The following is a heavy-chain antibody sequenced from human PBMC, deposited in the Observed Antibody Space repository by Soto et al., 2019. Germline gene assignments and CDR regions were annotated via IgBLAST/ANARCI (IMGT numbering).Heavy chain of an antibody. Sequence: SETLSLTCTVSGASISRSPYCWAWIRQPPGKGLEWVGSLCYSGNYYRPSLKSRVTISVDTSKNQFSLKLSSVTAADTAVYYCARDTSVSSRAYSASYGYLDLWVRGTLV. V-gene: IGHV4-39*07. CDR2: LCYSGN. CDR3: ARDTSVSSRAYSASYGYLDL. D-gene: IGHD1-26*01. CDR1: GASISRSPYC. J-gene: IGHJ2*01.